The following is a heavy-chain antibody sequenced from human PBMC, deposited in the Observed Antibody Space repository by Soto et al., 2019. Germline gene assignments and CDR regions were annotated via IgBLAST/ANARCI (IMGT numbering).Heavy chain of an antibody. CDR2: ISGSGGST. V-gene: IGHV3-23*01. D-gene: IGHD3-16*02. CDR3: AKDYIWGSYRYGFDY. Sequence: EVQLLESGGGLVQPGGSLRLSCAASGFTFSSYAMSWVRQAPGKGLGWVSAISGSGGSTYYADSLKGRFTTSRDNSKKTLYLQMNSLRAEDTAVYYCAKDYIWGSYRYGFDYWGQGTLVTVSS. CDR1: GFTFSSYA. J-gene: IGHJ4*02.